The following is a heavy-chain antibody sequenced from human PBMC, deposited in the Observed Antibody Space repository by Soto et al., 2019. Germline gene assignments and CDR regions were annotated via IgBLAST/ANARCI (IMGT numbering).Heavy chain of an antibody. CDR3: ARHRRDIVATSFDY. Sequence: SETLSLTCTVSGGSISSYYWSWIRQPPGKGLEWIGYIYYSGSTNYNPSLKSRVTISVDTSKNQFSLKLSSVTAADTAVYYCARHRRDIVATSFDYWGQGTLVTVSS. V-gene: IGHV4-59*08. D-gene: IGHD5-12*01. CDR2: IYYSGST. J-gene: IGHJ4*02. CDR1: GGSISSYY.